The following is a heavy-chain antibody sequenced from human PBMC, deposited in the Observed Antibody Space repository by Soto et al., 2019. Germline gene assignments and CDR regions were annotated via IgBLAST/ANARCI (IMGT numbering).Heavy chain of an antibody. D-gene: IGHD2-15*01. Sequence: GGSLRLSCAASGFTFSGSAMHWVRQASGKGLEWVGRIRSKAKSYASAYAASVKGRFTISRDDSKNTAYLQMNSLKTEDTAVYYCTRHAGDVVVVRGPLYYMDVWGKGTTVTVSS. J-gene: IGHJ6*03. CDR2: IRSKAKSYAS. CDR3: TRHAGDVVVVRGPLYYMDV. V-gene: IGHV3-73*01. CDR1: GFTFSGSA.